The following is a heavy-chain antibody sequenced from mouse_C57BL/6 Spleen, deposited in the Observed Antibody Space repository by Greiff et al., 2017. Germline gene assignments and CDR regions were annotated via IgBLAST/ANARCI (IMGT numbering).Heavy chain of an antibody. D-gene: IGHD2-4*01. V-gene: IGHV2-9-1*01. CDR1: GFSLTSYA. CDR2: IWTGGGT. CDR3: CRKTYYDYYYAIDY. J-gene: IGHJ4*01. Sequence: QVQLQESGPGLVAPSPCVSITCTVSGFSLTSYAISWVRQPPGKGLEWLGVIWTGGGTNYKSALKSRLGISKDNSKSQVFLKMNSLQTDDAARYYCCRKTYYDYYYAIDYWGQGTSVTVSA.